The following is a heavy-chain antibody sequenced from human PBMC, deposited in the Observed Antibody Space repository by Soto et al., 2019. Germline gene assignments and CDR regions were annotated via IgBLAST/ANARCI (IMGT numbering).Heavy chain of an antibody. Sequence: QVQLQESGPGLVKPSGTLSLTCAVSGDSFTSSNWWAWVRQPPGKGLEWIGDILHTGNTDYSPSLRSRVTISIDTSKKQFALNLTSVTATDTAVYYCARSPRRVGGTWYLDYWGQGVLVTVSS. CDR2: ILHTGNT. V-gene: IGHV4-4*02. CDR1: GDSFTSSNW. CDR3: ARSPRRVGGTWYLDY. J-gene: IGHJ4*02. D-gene: IGHD2-15*01.